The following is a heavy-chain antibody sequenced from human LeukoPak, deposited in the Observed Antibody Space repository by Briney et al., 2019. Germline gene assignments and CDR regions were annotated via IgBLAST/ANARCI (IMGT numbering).Heavy chain of an antibody. V-gene: IGHV4-34*01. D-gene: IGHD3-10*01. J-gene: IGHJ5*02. CDR2: INRSGST. Sequence: SETLSLTCAVYGGSFSGYYWSWIRQPPGKGLEWIGEINRSGSTNYNPSLKSRVTISVDTSKNQFSLKLSSVTAADTAVYYCARGITMVRANLNWFDPWGQGTLVTVSS. CDR3: ARGITMVRANLNWFDP. CDR1: GGSFSGYY.